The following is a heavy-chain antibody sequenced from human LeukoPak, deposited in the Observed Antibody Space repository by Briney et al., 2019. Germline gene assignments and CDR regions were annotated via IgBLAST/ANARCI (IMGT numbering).Heavy chain of an antibody. CDR1: GYTFTGYY. CDR3: ARIVILHSVVRGRSLHPHFDY. J-gene: IGHJ4*02. Sequence: WASVKVSCKASGYTFTGYYMHWVRQAPGQGLEWMGWINPNSGGTNYAQKFQGRVTMTRDTSISTAYMELSRLRSDDTAVYYCARIVILHSVVRGRSLHPHFDYWGQGTLVTVSS. CDR2: INPNSGGT. D-gene: IGHD2-21*01. V-gene: IGHV1-2*02.